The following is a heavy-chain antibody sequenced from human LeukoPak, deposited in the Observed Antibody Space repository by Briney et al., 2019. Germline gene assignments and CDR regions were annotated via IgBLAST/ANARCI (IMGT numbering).Heavy chain of an antibody. Sequence: SETLSLTCTVSGGSITSTYSYWGWIRQSPGNGLEWVGSISYSGNTYYKPSLKSRVTMSLDTSKNQFSLKVTSVTAADTAVYYCARQYYYDSSGYYDYYYGMDVWGQGTTVTVSS. CDR2: ISYSGNT. CDR3: ARQYYYDSSGYYDYYYGMDV. V-gene: IGHV4-39*07. CDR1: GGSITSTYSY. D-gene: IGHD3-22*01. J-gene: IGHJ6*02.